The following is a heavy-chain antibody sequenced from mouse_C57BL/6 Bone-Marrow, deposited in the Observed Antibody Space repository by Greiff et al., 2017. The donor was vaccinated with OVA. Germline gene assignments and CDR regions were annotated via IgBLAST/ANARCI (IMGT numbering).Heavy chain of an antibody. J-gene: IGHJ4*01. CDR1: GYTFTDYN. Sequence: EVKLQQSGPELVKPGASVKIPCKASGYTFTDYNMDWVKQSHGKSLEWIGDINPNNGGTIYNQKFKGKATLTVDKSSSTAYMELRSLTSEDTAVYYCARREGYDRDYYAMDYWGQGTSVTVSS. CDR3: ARREGYDRDYYAMDY. D-gene: IGHD2-2*01. CDR2: INPNNGGT. V-gene: IGHV1-18*01.